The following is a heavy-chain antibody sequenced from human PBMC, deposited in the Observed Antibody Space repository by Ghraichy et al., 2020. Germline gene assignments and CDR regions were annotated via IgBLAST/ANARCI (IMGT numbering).Heavy chain of an antibody. CDR3: ARVHQLVGTSFCCAFDI. V-gene: IGHV3-53*01. CDR1: PFAVSSYY. J-gene: IGHJ3*02. D-gene: IGHD1-7*01. Sequence: GESLNISCAASPFAVSSYYMSWFRQAPGKGLEWVSVIYDDSGTDYADSVKGRFTFSRDYSKNTLYLQMNSLRAEDTAVYYCARVHQLVGTSFCCAFDIWGHGAMVTVSS. CDR2: IYDDSGT.